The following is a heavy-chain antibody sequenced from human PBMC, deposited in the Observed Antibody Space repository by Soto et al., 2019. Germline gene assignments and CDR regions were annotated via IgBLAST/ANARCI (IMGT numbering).Heavy chain of an antibody. Sequence: GGSLRLSCAASGFTFSTYAMSWVRQAPGKGLEWVSSISSSRSYIYYADSAKGRFTISRDNAKNSLYLQMNSLRAEDTAVYYCARGVYYFDSNGHGFYYWGQGTLVTVSS. D-gene: IGHD3-22*01. CDR2: ISSSRSYI. J-gene: IGHJ4*02. CDR1: GFTFSTYA. CDR3: ARGVYYFDSNGHGFYY. V-gene: IGHV3-21*01.